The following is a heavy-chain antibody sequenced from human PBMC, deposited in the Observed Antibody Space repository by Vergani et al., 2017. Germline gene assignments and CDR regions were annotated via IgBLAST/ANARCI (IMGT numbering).Heavy chain of an antibody. Sequence: QITLKESGPTLVKPTQTLTLTCTFSGFSLSTSGVGVGWIRQPPGKALEWLALIYWDDDKRYSSSLKSRLTITKDTSKNQVVLTMTNMDPVDTATYYCAREAAGYCSSTSCYAMGYYYYYYMDVWGKGTTVTVSS. D-gene: IGHD2-2*01. CDR1: GFSLSTSGVG. CDR2: IYWDDDK. V-gene: IGHV2-5*02. J-gene: IGHJ6*03. CDR3: AREAAGYCSSTSCYAMGYYYYYYMDV.